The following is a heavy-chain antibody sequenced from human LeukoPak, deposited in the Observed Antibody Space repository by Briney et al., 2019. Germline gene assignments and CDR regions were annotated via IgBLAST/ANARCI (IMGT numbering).Heavy chain of an antibody. CDR1: GYTFSGYY. D-gene: IGHD3-9*01. Sequence: GGSVKVSCKASGYTFSGYYIHWVRQAPGQGLEWMGWISPNTGGTNFAQNFQGRVTMTTVTSVSTAYMELSRLRPDDTAVYYCARVVDILTGHDTALDYWGQGTLVTVSS. CDR2: ISPNTGGT. J-gene: IGHJ4*02. CDR3: ARVVDILTGHDTALDY. V-gene: IGHV1-2*02.